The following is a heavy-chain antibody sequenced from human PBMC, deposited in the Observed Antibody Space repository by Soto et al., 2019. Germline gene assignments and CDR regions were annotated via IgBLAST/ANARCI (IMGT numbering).Heavy chain of an antibody. V-gene: IGHV3-23*01. D-gene: IGHD3-10*01. CDR3: ARVGPFDSGSYVFRRDP. J-gene: IGHJ5*02. CDR1: GFTFSSYA. CDR2: ISGSGGST. Sequence: GGSLRLSCAASGFTFSSYAMSWVRQAPGKGLEWVSAISGSGGSTYYADSVKGRFTISRDSARNTLYLQMNGLRVDDTAVYYCARVGPFDSGSYVFRRDP.